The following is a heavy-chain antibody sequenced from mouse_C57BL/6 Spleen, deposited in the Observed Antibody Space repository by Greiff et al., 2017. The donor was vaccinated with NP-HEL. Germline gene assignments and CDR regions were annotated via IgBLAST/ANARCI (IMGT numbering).Heavy chain of an antibody. CDR1: GYTFTDYN. Sequence: EVQLQQSGPELVKPGASVKIPCKASGYTFTDYNMDWVKQSHGKSLEWIGDINPNNGGTIYNQKFKGKATLTADKSTSTAYMELRSLTSEDTAVYYCAVYDHEGYFDVWGTGTTVTVSS. CDR2: INPNNGGT. D-gene: IGHD1-1*01. CDR3: AVYDHEGYFDV. V-gene: IGHV1-18*01. J-gene: IGHJ1*03.